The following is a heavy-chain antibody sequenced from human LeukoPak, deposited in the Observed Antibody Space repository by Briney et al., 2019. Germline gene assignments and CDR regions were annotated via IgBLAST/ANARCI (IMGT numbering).Heavy chain of an antibody. Sequence: GASVKVSCKASGYTFTCYYMHWVRQAPGQGLEWMGWINPNSGGTNYAQKFQGRVTMTRDTSISTAYMELSRLRSDDTAVYYCARWAVAGTGAWYFDLWGRGTLVTVSS. CDR1: GYTFTCYY. CDR3: ARWAVAGTGAWYFDL. D-gene: IGHD6-19*01. V-gene: IGHV1-2*02. J-gene: IGHJ2*01. CDR2: INPNSGGT.